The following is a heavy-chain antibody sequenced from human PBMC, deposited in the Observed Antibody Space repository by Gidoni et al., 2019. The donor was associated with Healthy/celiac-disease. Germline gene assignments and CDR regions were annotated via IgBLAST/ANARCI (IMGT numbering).Heavy chain of an antibody. CDR2: ISYDGSNK. V-gene: IGHV3-30*18. D-gene: IGHD6-6*01. CDR3: AKDLGEYSSPEWVFDY. J-gene: IGHJ4*02. CDR1: GFTFSSYG. Sequence: QVQLVESGGGVVQPGRSLRLSCAASGFTFSSYGMHWVRQAPGKGLEWVAVISYDGSNKYYADSVKGRFTISRDKSKNTLYLQMNSLRAEDTAVYYCAKDLGEYSSPEWVFDYWGQGTLVTVSS.